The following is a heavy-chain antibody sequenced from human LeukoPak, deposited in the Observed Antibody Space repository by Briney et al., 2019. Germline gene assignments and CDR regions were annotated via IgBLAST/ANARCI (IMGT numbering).Heavy chain of an antibody. CDR2: IYHSVST. CDR3: ARRIDYFDY. D-gene: IGHD3-16*02. V-gene: IGHV4-38-2*02. J-gene: IGHJ4*02. Sequence: PSETLSLTCTVSGYSISSGYCWGWIRQPPGKGLEWIGCIYHSVSTNYNPSLKGRVTISVHTSQTQFSLQLRPVTAADTPVYYCARRIDYFDYWGQGTLVTVSS. CDR1: GYSISSGYC.